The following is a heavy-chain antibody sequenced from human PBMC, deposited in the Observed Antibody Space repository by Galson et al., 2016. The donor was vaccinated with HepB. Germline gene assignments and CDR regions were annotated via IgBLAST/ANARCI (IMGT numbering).Heavy chain of an antibody. CDR2: IYYDENS. Sequence: SETLSLTCTVSGGSISSRNYYWGWIRQPPGKGLEWIGSIYYDENSFYNPSLKSRVTISVDRSKNQFSLKLSSVTAADTAVYYCARHVRQLARIYYYYYYYMDVWGKGTTVTVSS. CDR3: ARHVRQLARIYYYYYYYMDV. CDR1: GGSISSRNYY. V-gene: IGHV4-39*01. D-gene: IGHD6-13*01. J-gene: IGHJ6*03.